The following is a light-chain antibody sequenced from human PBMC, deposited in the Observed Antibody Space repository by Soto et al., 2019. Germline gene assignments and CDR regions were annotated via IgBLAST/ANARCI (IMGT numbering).Light chain of an antibody. Sequence: QSALTQPRSVSGSPGQSVTLSCTGTSSDVGGYNYVSWYQQHPGKAPKLMIYDVITRPSGVPDRFSGSKSGNTASLTISGLQAEDEADYYCCSYAGSYTFVFGTGTSSPS. V-gene: IGLV2-11*01. J-gene: IGLJ1*01. CDR1: SSDVGGYNY. CDR2: DVI. CDR3: CSYAGSYTFV.